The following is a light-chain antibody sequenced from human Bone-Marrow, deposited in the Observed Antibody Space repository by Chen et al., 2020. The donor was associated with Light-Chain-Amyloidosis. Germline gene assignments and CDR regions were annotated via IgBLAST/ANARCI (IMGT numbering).Light chain of an antibody. CDR3: QQSFSTPPT. CDR2: ATS. Sequence: DIQMSQSPSSLSASVGDRVTITCRASQSMSTFLNWYQQKPVKGPNRLIYATSRLQSGVPSRFTGSRSGTDFTLTISSLQPEDFATYYCQQSFSTPPTFGGGTKVEI. V-gene: IGKV1-39*01. J-gene: IGKJ4*01. CDR1: QSMSTF.